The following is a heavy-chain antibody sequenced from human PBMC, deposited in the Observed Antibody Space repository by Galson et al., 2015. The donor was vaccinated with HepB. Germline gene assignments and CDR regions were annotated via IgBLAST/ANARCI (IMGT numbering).Heavy chain of an antibody. CDR2: IYYSGST. Sequence: ETLSLTCTVSGGSISSSSYYWGWIRQPPGKGLEWIGSIYYSGSTYYNPSLKSRVTISVDTSKNQFSLKLSSVTAADTAVYYCARLRGYYYGSGSYYYNWFDPWGQGTLVTVSS. D-gene: IGHD3-10*01. V-gene: IGHV4-39*01. CDR3: ARLRGYYYGSGSYYYNWFDP. J-gene: IGHJ5*02. CDR1: GGSISSSSYY.